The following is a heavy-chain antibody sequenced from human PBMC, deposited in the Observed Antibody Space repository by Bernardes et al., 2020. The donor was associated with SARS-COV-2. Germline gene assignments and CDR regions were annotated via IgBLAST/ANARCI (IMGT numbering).Heavy chain of an antibody. CDR1: GGSISGHS. Sequence: SETLSLTCTVSGGSISGHSWSWIRQPPGKGLEWIGYIFYSGDNDYNPSLKRGVTMSVDKSKNQFSLKLSSVTAADTAVYYCAREGSSAHVFDYWGQGTLVTVSS. CDR2: IFYSGDN. CDR3: AREGSSAHVFDY. V-gene: IGHV4-59*11. J-gene: IGHJ4*02. D-gene: IGHD3-22*01.